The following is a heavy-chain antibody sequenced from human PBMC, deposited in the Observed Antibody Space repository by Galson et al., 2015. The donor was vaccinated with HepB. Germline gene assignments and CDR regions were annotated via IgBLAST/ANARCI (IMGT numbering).Heavy chain of an antibody. V-gene: IGHV3-74*01. Sequence: SLRLSCAASGFTFSKYWMHWVRQAPGEGLVWVSRISSDGSSTSYADSVKGRFTISRDNSKNTLFLQMSSLRVEDTAMYYCARRGPSSWGAFDVWAQGTVVTVS. D-gene: IGHD6-6*01. CDR3: ARRGPSSWGAFDV. CDR2: ISSDGSST. CDR1: GFTFSKYW. J-gene: IGHJ3*01.